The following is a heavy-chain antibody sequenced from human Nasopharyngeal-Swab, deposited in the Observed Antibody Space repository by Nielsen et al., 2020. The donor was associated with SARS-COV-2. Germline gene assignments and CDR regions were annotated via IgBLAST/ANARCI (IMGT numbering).Heavy chain of an antibody. D-gene: IGHD2-21*02. J-gene: IGHJ4*02. CDR3: VRVGPYCGDDCYSRFFDY. CDR1: GFIFISYA. V-gene: IGHV3-64D*08. Sequence: GGSLRLSCSASGFIFISYAIVWVRQAPGKGLEYVSAISSNGVNTYYADSVKGRFTISRDNSKNTLYLQMSSLRPEDTAVYYCVRVGPYCGDDCYSRFFDYWGQGTLVTVSS. CDR2: ISSNGVNT.